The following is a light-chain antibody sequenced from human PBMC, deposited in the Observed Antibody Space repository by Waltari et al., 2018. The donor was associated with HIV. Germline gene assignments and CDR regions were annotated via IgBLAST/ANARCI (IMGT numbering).Light chain of an antibody. Sequence: EIVMTQSPATLSVYSGERASLFCRASQSVSSNLAWYQQKPGQAPRLLIYGASTRATGIPARFSGSGSGTEFTLTISSLQSEDFAVYYCQHWETFGQGTKVEIK. CDR3: QHWET. CDR1: QSVSSN. J-gene: IGKJ1*01. CDR2: GAS. V-gene: IGKV3-15*01.